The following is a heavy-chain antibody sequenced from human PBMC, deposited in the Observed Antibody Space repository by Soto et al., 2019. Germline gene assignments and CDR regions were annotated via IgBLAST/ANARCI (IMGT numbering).Heavy chain of an antibody. D-gene: IGHD6-13*01. CDR1: GGSISSGGYY. CDR3: ARGLGTFEQQLVLFIYFDY. V-gene: IGHV4-31*03. CDR2: IYYSGST. J-gene: IGHJ4*02. Sequence: KTSETLSLTCTVSGGSISSGGYYWSWIRQHPGKVLEWIGYIYYSGSTYYNPSLKSRVTISVDTSKNQFSLKLSSVTAADTAVYYCARGLGTFEQQLVLFIYFDYWGQGTLVTVPQ.